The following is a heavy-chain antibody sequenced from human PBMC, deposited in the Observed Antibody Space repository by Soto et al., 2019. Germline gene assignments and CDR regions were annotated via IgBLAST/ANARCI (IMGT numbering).Heavy chain of an antibody. D-gene: IGHD1-26*01. V-gene: IGHV4-59*01. J-gene: IGHJ4*02. CDR2: ISYSGST. CDR3: ARVLSGSSLFDY. CDR1: GGSIISDY. Sequence: LSLTCTVSGGSIISDYWSWIRQPPGKGLEWIGYISYSGSTNYNPSLKSLVTISVDTSKNQFSLKLFSVTAADTAVYYCARVLSGSSLFDYRGQGTLVTVSS.